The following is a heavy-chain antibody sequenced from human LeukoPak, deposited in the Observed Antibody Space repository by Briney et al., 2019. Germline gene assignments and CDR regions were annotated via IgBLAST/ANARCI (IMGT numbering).Heavy chain of an antibody. Sequence: SETLSLTCAVYGGSFSAYYWGWIRQPPGKGLEWIGSIYYSGSTYCNPSLKSRVTISVDTSKNQFSLKLNSVTAADTAVYYCARWPDTAGFPGGGFDYWGQGTLVTVSS. CDR2: IYYSGST. CDR3: ARWPDTAGFPGGGFDY. D-gene: IGHD5-18*01. J-gene: IGHJ4*02. V-gene: IGHV4-39*01. CDR1: GGSFSAYY.